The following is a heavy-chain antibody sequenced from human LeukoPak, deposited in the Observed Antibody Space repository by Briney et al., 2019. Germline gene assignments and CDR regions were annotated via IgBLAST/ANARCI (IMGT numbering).Heavy chain of an antibody. V-gene: IGHV3-21*04. CDR1: GFTFSSYS. CDR2: ISSSSSYI. J-gene: IGHJ3*02. CDR3: AREGSYDAFDI. D-gene: IGHD3-10*01. Sequence: GGSLRLSCAASGFTFSSYSMNWVRQAPGKGLEWVSSISSSSSYIYYADSVKGRFTISRDNAKNSLYLQMNSLRAEDTALYHCAREGSYDAFDIWGQGTMVTVSS.